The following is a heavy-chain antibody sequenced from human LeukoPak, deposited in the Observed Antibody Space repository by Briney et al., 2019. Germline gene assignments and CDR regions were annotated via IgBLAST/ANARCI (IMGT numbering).Heavy chain of an antibody. J-gene: IGHJ4*02. Sequence: GESLKISCKGSGYSFTRYWIGWVRQTPGKGLEWMGIIYPGDSDTRYSPSFQGQVTISADKSISTAYLQWRSLKASDNAIYYCAKNTGEGNYFDHWGQGTLVTVSS. V-gene: IGHV5-51*01. CDR2: IYPGDSDT. D-gene: IGHD3-16*01. CDR3: AKNTGEGNYFDH. CDR1: GYSFTRYW.